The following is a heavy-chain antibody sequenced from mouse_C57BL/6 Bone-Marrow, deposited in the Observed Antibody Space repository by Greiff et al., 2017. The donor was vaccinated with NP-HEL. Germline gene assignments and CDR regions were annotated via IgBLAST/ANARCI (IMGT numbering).Heavy chain of an antibody. Sequence: EVQVVESGGGLVQPGGSLKLSCAASGFTFSDYYMYWVRQTPEKRLEWVAYISNGGGSTYYPDTFKGRFTISRDNAKNTLYLQMSRLKSEDTAMYYCARHYYGSSLGFAYWGQGTLVTVSA. V-gene: IGHV5-12*01. CDR2: ISNGGGST. CDR3: ARHYYGSSLGFAY. D-gene: IGHD1-1*01. J-gene: IGHJ3*01. CDR1: GFTFSDYY.